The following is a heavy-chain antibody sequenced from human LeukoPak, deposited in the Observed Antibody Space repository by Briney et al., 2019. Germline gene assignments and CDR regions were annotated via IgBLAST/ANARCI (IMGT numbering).Heavy chain of an antibody. D-gene: IGHD4-11*01. CDR1: GGSISSGGYY. J-gene: IGHJ3*02. CDR2: IYYSGST. CDR3: ARDGLPATVTEEGAFDI. V-gene: IGHV4-31*03. Sequence: YPSETLSLTCTVSGGSISSGGYYWSWIRQHPGKGLEWIGYIYYSGSTYYNPSLKSRVTISVDTSKNQFSLKLSSVTAADTAVYYCARDGLPATVTEEGAFDIWGQGTMVTVSS.